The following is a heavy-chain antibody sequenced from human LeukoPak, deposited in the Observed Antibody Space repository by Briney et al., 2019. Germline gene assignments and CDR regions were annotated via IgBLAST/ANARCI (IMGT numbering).Heavy chain of an antibody. CDR1: GFTFGNSA. V-gene: IGHV3-23*01. CDR3: GRDPNGDYVGAFEF. CDR2: ISASGHYT. J-gene: IGHJ3*01. D-gene: IGHD4-17*01. Sequence: GGSLRLSCAVSGFTFGNSAMSWVRQAPGKGLEWISGISASGHYTYTADSLKGRFTISRDNSKNTLYLQMSSLRAEDTGIYYCGRDPNGDYVGAFEFWGQGTLVSVST.